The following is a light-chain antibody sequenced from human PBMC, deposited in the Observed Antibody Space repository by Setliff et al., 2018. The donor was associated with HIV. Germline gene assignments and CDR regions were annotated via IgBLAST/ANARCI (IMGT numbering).Light chain of an antibody. Sequence: QSVLAQPPSASGSPGQSVTISCTGTSSDVGGYNYVSWYQQYPGKAPKLMIYEVSKRPSGVPDRFSGSKSGNTASLTVPGLQAEDEADYYCSSYAGSNNFRVFGTGTRAPS. CDR2: EVS. V-gene: IGLV2-8*01. CDR1: SSDVGGYNY. J-gene: IGLJ1*01. CDR3: SSYAGSNNFRV.